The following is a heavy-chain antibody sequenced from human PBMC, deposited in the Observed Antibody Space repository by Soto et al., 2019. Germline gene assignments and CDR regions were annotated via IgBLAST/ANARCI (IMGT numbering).Heavy chain of an antibody. J-gene: IGHJ4*02. CDR1: GSTLTEFS. Sequence: GASVKVSCKVSGSTLTEFSIHWVRQAPGKGLEWMGGFDPEEGETIYAQRFQGRVIMTEDTSTDTAYMELSSLRSEDTAVYYCATVAVQVGWFRSDYVPQFDSWGQGTLVTVSS. D-gene: IGHD3-16*01. CDR3: ATVAVQVGWFRSDYVPQFDS. CDR2: FDPEEGET. V-gene: IGHV1-24*01.